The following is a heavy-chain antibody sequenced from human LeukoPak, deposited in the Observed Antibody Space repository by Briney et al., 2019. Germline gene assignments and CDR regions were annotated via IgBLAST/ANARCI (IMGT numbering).Heavy chain of an antibody. D-gene: IGHD6-13*01. J-gene: IGHJ4*02. V-gene: IGHV3-53*01. CDR1: GFTVNSNY. Sequence: GGSLRLSCAASGFTVNSNYLSWVRQAPGKGPEWVSTLYNTGNTYYANSVKGRFSISRDNSKNTLFLQMNNLRAEDTAVYYCARLTADGRLYFVDWGPGTLVTVSS. CDR3: ARLTADGRLYFVD. CDR2: LYNTGNT.